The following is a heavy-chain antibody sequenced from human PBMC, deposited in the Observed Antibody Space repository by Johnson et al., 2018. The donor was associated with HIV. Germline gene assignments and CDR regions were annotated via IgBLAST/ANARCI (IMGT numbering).Heavy chain of an antibody. CDR1: GFTFSNAW. D-gene: IGHD3-16*01. CDR3: ASQVRGLRLGVDAFDI. CDR2: IKSKTDGGTT. J-gene: IGHJ3*02. V-gene: IGHV3-15*01. Sequence: VQLVESGGGLVKPGGSLRLSCAASGFTFSNAWMSWVRQAPGKGLEWVGRIKSKTDGGTTDYAESVKGRFTISRDNSKNTLYLQMNKLRAEDTAVYFCASQVRGLRLGVDAFDIWGQGTMVTVSS.